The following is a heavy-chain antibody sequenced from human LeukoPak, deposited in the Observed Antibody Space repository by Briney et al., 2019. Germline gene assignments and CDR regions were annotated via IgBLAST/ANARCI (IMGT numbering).Heavy chain of an antibody. J-gene: IGHJ5*02. CDR2: MNPKTGNT. CDR1: GHTFTTDD. Sequence: ASVKVSCKASGHTFTTDDINWVRQAPGHGLEWMGWMNPKTGNTGYAQKFQGRVTMTRDTSISTACMELSSLRSDDTAVYYCATDAGYWLDPWGQGTLVTVS. V-gene: IGHV1-8*01. CDR3: ATDAGYWLDP.